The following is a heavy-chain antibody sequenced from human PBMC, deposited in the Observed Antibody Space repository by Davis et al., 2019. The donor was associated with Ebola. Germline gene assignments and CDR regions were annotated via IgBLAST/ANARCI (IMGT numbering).Heavy chain of an antibody. J-gene: IGHJ5*02. D-gene: IGHD4-17*01. Sequence: ASVKVSCKASGYTFTSYAISWVRQAPGQGLEWMGRIIPILGIANYAQKLQGRVTMTTDTSTSTAYMELRSLRSDDTAVYYCARAGDYNWFDPWGQGTLVTVSS. CDR2: IIPILGIA. CDR1: GYTFTSYA. CDR3: ARAGDYNWFDP. V-gene: IGHV1-18*01.